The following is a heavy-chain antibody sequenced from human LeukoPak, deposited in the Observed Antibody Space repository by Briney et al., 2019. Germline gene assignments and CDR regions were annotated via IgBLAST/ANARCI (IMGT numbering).Heavy chain of an antibody. CDR2: IKSKSDGGTT. CDR1: GFTFSSYA. CDR3: TFYTSGRFDI. D-gene: IGHD3-10*01. Sequence: GGSLRLSCAASGFTFSSYAMSWVRQAPGKGLECVGRIKSKSDGGTTEYAAPVKGRFSISRDDSKNTLYLQMNSLKTDDTAVYYCTFYTSGRFDIWGQGTMVTVPS. V-gene: IGHV3-15*01. J-gene: IGHJ3*02.